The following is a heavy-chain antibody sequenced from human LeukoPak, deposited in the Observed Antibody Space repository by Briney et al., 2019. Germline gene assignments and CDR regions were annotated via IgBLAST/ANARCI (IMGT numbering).Heavy chain of an antibody. J-gene: IGHJ6*03. CDR3: ARVRFLEWLPYYMDV. D-gene: IGHD3-3*01. V-gene: IGHV4-4*07. CDR2: IYTNGRT. Sequence: SETLSLTCTVSSDSISSHYWGWIRQPAGKGLEWIGRIYTNGRTNYNPSLRSRLTMSVDTSKNQFSLKLSSVTAADTAVYYCARVRFLEWLPYYMDVWGKGTTVTVSS. CDR1: SDSISSHY.